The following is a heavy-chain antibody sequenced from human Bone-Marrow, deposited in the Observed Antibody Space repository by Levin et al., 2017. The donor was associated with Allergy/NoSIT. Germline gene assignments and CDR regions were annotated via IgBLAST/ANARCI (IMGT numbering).Heavy chain of an antibody. CDR1: GDSLTSHY. V-gene: IGHV4-59*11. CDR2: IYYGGRT. D-gene: IGHD6-13*01. J-gene: IGHJ4*02. CDR3: AKVDSSSWNPPEYYFDC. Sequence: PSETLSLTCTVSGDSLTSHYWSWIRQSPGKGLEWIGFIYYGGRTNYNPPLKSRVRISVDTSKNQFSLRLATVTAADTAVYYCAKVDSSSWNPPEYYFDCWGQGALVAVSS.